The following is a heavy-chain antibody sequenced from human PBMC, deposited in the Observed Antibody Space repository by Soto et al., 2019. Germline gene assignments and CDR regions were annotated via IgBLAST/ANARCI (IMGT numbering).Heavy chain of an antibody. CDR3: AKEGRDGYNYWFDP. CDR2: ISYDGSNK. Sequence: QVQLVESGGGVVQPGRSLRLSCAASGFTFSSYGMHWVRQAPGKGLEWVAVISYDGSNKYYADSVRGRFTISRDNSKNTLYLQMNSLRAEDTAMYYCAKEGRDGYNYWFDPWGQGTLVTVSS. D-gene: IGHD5-12*01. CDR1: GFTFSSYG. J-gene: IGHJ5*02. V-gene: IGHV3-30*18.